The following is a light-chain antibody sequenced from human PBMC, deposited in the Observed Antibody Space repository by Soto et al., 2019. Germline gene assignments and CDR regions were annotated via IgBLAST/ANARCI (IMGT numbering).Light chain of an antibody. J-gene: IGLJ1*01. CDR2: KDS. V-gene: IGLV3-25*02. Sequence: SYELTQPPSVSVSPGQTAMITCSGDALPKQYAYWYQQKPGQAPVLVIYKDSERPSGIPERFSGSSSGTTVTLTISGVQAEDEADYYCQSADSSGTYVFGNGTKV. CDR1: ALPKQY. CDR3: QSADSSGTYV.